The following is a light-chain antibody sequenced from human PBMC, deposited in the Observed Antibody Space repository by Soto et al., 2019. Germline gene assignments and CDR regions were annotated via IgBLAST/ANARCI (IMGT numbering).Light chain of an antibody. CDR3: QQFNNWPPWT. Sequence: EIVMTQSPATLSVSPGERATLSCRASQNVGNNLVWYQQKPGRSPRLLIYGASTRAAGIPDRFSGSGSGTEFTLTISGLQSDDFAVYYCQQFNNWPPWTFGQGTKVDI. V-gene: IGKV3-15*01. CDR1: QNVGNN. J-gene: IGKJ1*01. CDR2: GAS.